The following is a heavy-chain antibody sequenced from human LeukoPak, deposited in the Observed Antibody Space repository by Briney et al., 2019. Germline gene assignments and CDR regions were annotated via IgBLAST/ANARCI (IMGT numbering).Heavy chain of an antibody. V-gene: IGHV1-69*05. D-gene: IGHD6-19*01. CDR1: GGTFSSYA. J-gene: IGHJ4*02. CDR3: ARVAVADSATDY. CDR2: IIPIFGTA. Sequence: SVKVSCKASGGTFSSYAISWVRQAPGQGLEWMGRIIPIFGTANYAQKFQGRVTITTDESTSTAYMELSSLRSEDTAVYYCARVAVADSATDYWGPRTLVTVSS.